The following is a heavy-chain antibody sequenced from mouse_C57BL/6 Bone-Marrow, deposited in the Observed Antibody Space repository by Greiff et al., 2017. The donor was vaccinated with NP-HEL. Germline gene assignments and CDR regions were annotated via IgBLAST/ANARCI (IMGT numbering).Heavy chain of an antibody. J-gene: IGHJ1*03. D-gene: IGHD1-1*01. CDR1: GYSITSGYD. CDR3: ARRQEYYYGSSPYWYFDV. V-gene: IGHV3-1*01. Sequence: EVKLMESGPGMVKPSQSLSLTCTVTGYSITSGYDWHWIRHFPGNKLEWMGYISYSGSTNYNPSLKSRISITHDPSKNHFFLKLNSVTTEDPATYYCARRQEYYYGSSPYWYFDVWGTGTTVTVSS. CDR2: ISYSGST.